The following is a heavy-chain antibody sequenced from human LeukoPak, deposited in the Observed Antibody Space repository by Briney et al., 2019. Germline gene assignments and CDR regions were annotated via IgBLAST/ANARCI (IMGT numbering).Heavy chain of an antibody. CDR2: ISAYNGNT. D-gene: IGHD3-10*01. CDR1: GYTFTSYG. J-gene: IGHJ2*01. CDR3: ARAARRFTMAFLGDL. V-gene: IGHV1-18*01. Sequence: ASVKVSCKASGYTFTSYGISWVRQAPGQGLEWMGWISAYNGNTNYAQKLQGRVTMTTDTSTSTAYMELRSLRSDDTAVYYCARAARRFTMAFLGDLWGRGTLVTVSS.